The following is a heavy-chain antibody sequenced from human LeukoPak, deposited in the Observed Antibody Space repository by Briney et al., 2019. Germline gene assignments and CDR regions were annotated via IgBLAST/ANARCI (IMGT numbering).Heavy chain of an antibody. CDR3: VREARGYHYTYFDY. J-gene: IGHJ4*02. CDR1: GFTLGSHD. CDR2: VSSGFHA. D-gene: IGHD5-18*01. V-gene: IGHV3-13*01. Sequence: GGSLRLSCTASGFTLGSHDMHWVRRIPGQGLEWVAAVSSGFHAYFADSVQGRFTVSREDARNSLYLQMNSLRAGDTAVYYCVREARGYHYTYFDYWGQGTLVTVSS.